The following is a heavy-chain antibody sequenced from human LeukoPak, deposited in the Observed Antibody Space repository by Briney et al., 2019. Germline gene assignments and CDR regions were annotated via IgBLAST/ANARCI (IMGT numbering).Heavy chain of an antibody. D-gene: IGHD2-15*01. V-gene: IGHV4-59*12. CDR1: GGSISSYY. CDR3: ARVRRFRGYCSGGSCYHNWFDP. Sequence: SETLSLTCTVSGGSISSYYWSWIRQPPGKGLEWIGHIYYSGSTYYNPSLKSRVTISVDTSKNQFSLKLSSVTAADTAVYYCARVRRFRGYCSGGSCYHNWFDPWGQGTLVTVSS. CDR2: IYYSGST. J-gene: IGHJ5*02.